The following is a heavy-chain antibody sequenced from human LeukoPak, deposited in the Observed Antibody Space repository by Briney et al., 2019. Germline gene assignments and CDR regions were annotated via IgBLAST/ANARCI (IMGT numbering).Heavy chain of an antibody. CDR3: AREGPRISGSPRY. CDR2: INPNSGGT. Sequence: GASVKVSCKASGYTFTGYYMHWVRQAPGQGLEWMGWINPNSGGTNYAQKFQGRVTMTRDTSISTAYMELSRLRSDGTAVYYCAREGPRISGSPRYWGQGTLVTVSS. CDR1: GYTFTGYY. J-gene: IGHJ4*02. D-gene: IGHD1-26*01. V-gene: IGHV1-2*02.